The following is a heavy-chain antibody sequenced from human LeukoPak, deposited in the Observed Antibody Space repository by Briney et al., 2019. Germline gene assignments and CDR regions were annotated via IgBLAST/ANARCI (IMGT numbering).Heavy chain of an antibody. V-gene: IGHV4-31*03. CDR1: GGSISSGGYY. Sequence: SQTQSLTCTVSGGSISSGGYYWSWIRQHPGKGLEWIGYIYYSGSTYYNPSLKSRVTISVDTSKNQFSLKLSSVTAADTAVYYCARDFYDGSGGLDYWGQGTLVTVSS. CDR2: IYYSGST. CDR3: ARDFYDGSGGLDY. D-gene: IGHD3-10*01. J-gene: IGHJ4*02.